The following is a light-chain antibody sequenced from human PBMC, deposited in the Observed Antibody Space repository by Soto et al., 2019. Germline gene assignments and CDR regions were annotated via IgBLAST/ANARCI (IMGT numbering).Light chain of an antibody. J-gene: IGLJ1*01. Sequence: QSALTQPASVSGSPGQSVTISCTGTSSDVGSYDLVSWYQHQPGKVPKLMVYEGNKRSSGVSDRFSGSKSGNTASLTISGLQDEDEADYYCYSYAGDSLYVFGTGTKLTVL. CDR2: EGN. V-gene: IGLV2-23*01. CDR3: YSYAGDSLYV. CDR1: SSDVGSYDL.